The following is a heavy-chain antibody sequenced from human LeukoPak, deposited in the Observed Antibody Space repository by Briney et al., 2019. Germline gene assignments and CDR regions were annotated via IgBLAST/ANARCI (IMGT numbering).Heavy chain of an antibody. CDR1: GYSFTSYW. D-gene: IGHD6-6*01. CDR3: ASIRSIDGNWFDP. CDR2: IYPGDSDT. Sequence: GESLKISCKGSGYSFTSYWIGWVRQMPGKGLEWMGIIYPGDSDTRYSPSFQGQVTISADKPISTAYLQWSSLKASDTAMYYCASIRSIDGNWFDPWGQGTLVTVSS. J-gene: IGHJ5*02. V-gene: IGHV5-51*04.